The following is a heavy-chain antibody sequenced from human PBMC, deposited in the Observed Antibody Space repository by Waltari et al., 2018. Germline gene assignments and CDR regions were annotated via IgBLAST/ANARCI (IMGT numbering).Heavy chain of an antibody. CDR1: GFTFREYW. J-gene: IGHJ4*02. CDR2: IREDGSRT. D-gene: IGHD3-22*01. V-gene: IGHV3-7*01. CDR3: AGPITLRGSC. Sequence: EVQLVQSGGGLVQPGGSLRLSWTASGFTFREYWMSWVRQAPGKGLGWVANIREDGSRTYYVDSVKGRFTISRDNAKNSLYLQMNSLRPGDTAVYFCAGPITLRGSCWGQGTLVTVSS.